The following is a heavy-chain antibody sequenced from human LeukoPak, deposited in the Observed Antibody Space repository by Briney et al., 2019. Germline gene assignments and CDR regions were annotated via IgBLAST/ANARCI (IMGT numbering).Heavy chain of an antibody. CDR2: IRYDGSNK. D-gene: IGHD5-18*01. Sequence: GGSLRLSCAASGFTFSSYGMHWVRQAPGKGLEWVAFIRYDGSNKYYADSVKGRFTISRDNSKNTLYLQMNSLRAEDTAVYYCARSQVAEPTMVTHDAFDIWGQGTTVTVSS. V-gene: IGHV3-30*02. J-gene: IGHJ3*02. CDR3: ARSQVAEPTMVTHDAFDI. CDR1: GFTFSSYG.